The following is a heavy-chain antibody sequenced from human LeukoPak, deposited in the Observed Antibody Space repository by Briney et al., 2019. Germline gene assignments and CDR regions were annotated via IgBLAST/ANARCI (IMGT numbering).Heavy chain of an antibody. CDR2: IYYSGST. CDR3: ARGNYGDYVNWFDP. D-gene: IGHD4-17*01. CDR1: GGSISSGGYS. J-gene: IGHJ5*02. V-gene: IGHV4-30-4*07. Sequence: SETLSLTCAVSGGSISSGGYSWSWIRQPPGKGLEWIGYIYYSGSTYYNPSLKSRVTISVDTSKNQFSLKLSSVTAADTAVYYCARGNYGDYVNWFDPWGQGTLVTVSS.